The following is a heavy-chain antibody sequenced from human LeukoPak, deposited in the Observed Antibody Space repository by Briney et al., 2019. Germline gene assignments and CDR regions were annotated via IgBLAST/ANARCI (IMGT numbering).Heavy chain of an antibody. CDR1: GGSIRDSADY. CDR3: VRHGGTSSLISYSWFDP. Sequence: SETLSLTCTVSGGSIRDSADYWGWIRQPPGKGLDWIASIYNSGVTYFHPSLGSRASIFLDTSNNQFSLELTSVTAADTAVYYCVRHGGTSSLISYSWFDPWGQGILVTVPS. J-gene: IGHJ5*02. V-gene: IGHV4-39*01. CDR2: IYNSGVT. D-gene: IGHD2-2*01.